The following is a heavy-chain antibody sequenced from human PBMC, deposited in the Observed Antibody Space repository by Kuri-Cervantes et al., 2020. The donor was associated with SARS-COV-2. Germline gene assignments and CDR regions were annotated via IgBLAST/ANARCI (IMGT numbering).Heavy chain of an antibody. CDR2: ISSSSYI. CDR1: GFTFSSYS. V-gene: IGHV3-21*01. CDR3: ARDRPSNYYGSGSSLDAFDI. Sequence: ETLSLTCAASGFTFSSYSMNWVRQAPGKGLEWVSSISSSSYIYYADSVKGRFTISRDNAKNSLYLQMNSLRAEDTAVYYCARDRPSNYYGSGSSLDAFDIWGQGTMVTVSS. J-gene: IGHJ3*02. D-gene: IGHD3-10*01.